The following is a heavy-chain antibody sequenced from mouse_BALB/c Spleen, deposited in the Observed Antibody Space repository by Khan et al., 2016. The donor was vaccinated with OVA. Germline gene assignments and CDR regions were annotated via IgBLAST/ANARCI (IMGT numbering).Heavy chain of an antibody. Sequence: QVQLKESGPGLVAPSQSLSITCTVSGFSLTDFGVHWVRQPPGKGLEWLVLIWSDGTTTYNSALKSRLSISKDTSKSQVFLKMNSLQTHDTAMYYCARNSYPYAMDYWGQGTSVTVSS. V-gene: IGHV2-6*02. CDR1: GFSLTDFG. J-gene: IGHJ4*01. CDR3: ARNSYPYAMDY. CDR2: IWSDGTT.